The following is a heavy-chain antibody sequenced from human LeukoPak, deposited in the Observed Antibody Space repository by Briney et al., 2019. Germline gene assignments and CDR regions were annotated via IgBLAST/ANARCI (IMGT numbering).Heavy chain of an antibody. V-gene: IGHV5-51*01. CDR1: GYRFSDFW. CDR2: IHPDDSDT. J-gene: IGHJ4*02. CDR3: ARHGRYSSSPSGWSDY. Sequence: GESLKISCKGSGYRFSDFWIGWVRQMPGKGLDYMGIIHPDDSDTRYSPSFKGQVTISADKSITTAYLEWSSLQASDTAMYYCARHGRYSSSPSGWSDYWGQGTMVTVSS. D-gene: IGHD6-6*01.